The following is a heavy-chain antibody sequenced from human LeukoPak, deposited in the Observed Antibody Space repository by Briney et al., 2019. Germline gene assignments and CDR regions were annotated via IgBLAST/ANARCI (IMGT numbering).Heavy chain of an antibody. CDR2: IKQYWSEK. D-gene: IGHD1-26*01. J-gene: IGHJ4*02. CDR1: GFTYSSHC. Sequence: GVSLRLSCASSGFTYSSHCMICVHQAPGKGREGVANIKQYWSEKYYVDSVKGQFTISRDNAKNPLYLQMNSLRAEDTAVYYCARGGGSYRRGRYYFDYWGQGTLVTVSS. V-gene: IGHV3-7*01. CDR3: ARGGGSYRRGRYYFDY.